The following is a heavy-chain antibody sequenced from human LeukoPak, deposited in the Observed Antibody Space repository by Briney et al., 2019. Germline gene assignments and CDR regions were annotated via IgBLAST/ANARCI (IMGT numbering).Heavy chain of an antibody. D-gene: IGHD3-9*01. CDR1: GFTFSSYG. V-gene: IGHV3-30*02. Sequence: GGSLRLSCAASGFTFSSYGMHWVRQAPGKGLEWVAFIRYDGSNKYYADSVKGRFTISGDNSKNTLYLQMNSLRAEDTAVYYCAKDAQYYDILTGYYNSYYYYYMDVWGKGTTVTISS. CDR3: AKDAQYYDILTGYYNSYYYYYMDV. CDR2: IRYDGSNK. J-gene: IGHJ6*03.